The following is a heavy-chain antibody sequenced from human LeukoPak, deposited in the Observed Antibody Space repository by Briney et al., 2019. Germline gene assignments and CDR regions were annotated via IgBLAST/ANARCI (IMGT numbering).Heavy chain of an antibody. CDR2: INPTGDST. J-gene: IGHJ4*02. CDR1: GYTFTTYY. D-gene: IGHD4-23*01. V-gene: IGHV1-46*01. CDR3: AREASGGYFDY. Sequence: ASVKVSCKASGYTFTTYYMHWVRQAPGQGLEWVGLINPTGDSTNYAQNFRGRVTMTRDTSTSTVYMDLSSLRSEDTAVYYCAREASGGYFDYWGQGTLVTVSS.